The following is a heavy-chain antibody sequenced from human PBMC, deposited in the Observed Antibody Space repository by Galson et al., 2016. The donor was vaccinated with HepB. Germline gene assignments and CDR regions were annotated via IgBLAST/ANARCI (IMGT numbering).Heavy chain of an antibody. CDR1: GFTFSSYW. CDR2: TSADGSLN. V-gene: IGHV3-30*18. CDR3: AKKLPGSYYAGADY. J-gene: IGHJ4*02. D-gene: IGHD3-10*01. Sequence: SLRLSCAASGFTFSSYWMYWVRQAPGKGLEWVAITSADGSLNYYADSVKGRFTISRGNSKNTLYLQMNSLGAEDTAVYYCAKKLPGSYYAGADYWGQGTLVTVSS.